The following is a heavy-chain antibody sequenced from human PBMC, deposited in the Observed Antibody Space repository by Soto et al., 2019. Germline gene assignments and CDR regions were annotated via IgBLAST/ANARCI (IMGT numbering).Heavy chain of an antibody. CDR3: VTSLNYDFWRDGGRHYYFDY. CDR2: IYHSGST. Sequence: QVQLQESGPGLVTPSGTLSLTCAVSGGSISSSYRWNWVRQPPGKGLEWIGKIYHSGSTNYNPSLKNRVTISVDKSNNQFSLRLSSVTAADTAVYFCVTSLNYDFWRDGGRHYYFDYWGQGTLVTVSS. V-gene: IGHV4-4*02. D-gene: IGHD3-3*01. CDR1: GGSISSSYR. J-gene: IGHJ4*02.